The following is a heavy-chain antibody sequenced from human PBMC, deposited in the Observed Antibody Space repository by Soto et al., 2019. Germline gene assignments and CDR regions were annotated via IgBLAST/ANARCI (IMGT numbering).Heavy chain of an antibody. J-gene: IGHJ5*02. V-gene: IGHV4-4*07. Sequence: PSETLSLTCAVSGASIRRYHWSFPRQPAGKGLEWIGRIQHTGNTNYNPSLKSRATMSADTSKNQISLKMTSVTAADTAVYFCAKDVSSRRWFDPWGQGVRVTVSS. CDR2: IQHTGNT. CDR3: AKDVSSRRWFDP. CDR1: GASIRRYH. D-gene: IGHD3-16*01.